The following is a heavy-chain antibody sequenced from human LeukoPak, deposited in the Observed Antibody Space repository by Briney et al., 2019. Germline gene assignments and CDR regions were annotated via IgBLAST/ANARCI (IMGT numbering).Heavy chain of an antibody. D-gene: IGHD6-19*01. CDR1: GFNFSIYS. CDR2: ITRSSTTI. V-gene: IGHV3-48*04. CDR3: ARASPEHSSGWRYYYYYGMDA. Sequence: GGSLRLSCAASGFNFSIYSMNWVRQAPGKGLEWVSYITRSSTTIYYADSVKGRFTISRGNAKNSLYLQMNSLRAEDTAVYYCARASPEHSSGWRYYYYYGMDAWGQGTTVTVSS. J-gene: IGHJ6*02.